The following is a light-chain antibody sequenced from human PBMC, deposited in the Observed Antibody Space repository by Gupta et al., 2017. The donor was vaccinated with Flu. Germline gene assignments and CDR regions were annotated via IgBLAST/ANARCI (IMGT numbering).Light chain of an antibody. CDR3: QQRSNWLMYT. V-gene: IGKV3-11*01. CDR2: DAS. Sequence: ATLSLSPGERATLSCRASQSVSSYLAWYQQKPGQAPRLLIYDASNRATGIPARFSGSGSGTDFTLTISSLEPEDFAVYYCQQRSNWLMYTFGQGTKLEIK. J-gene: IGKJ2*01. CDR1: QSVSSY.